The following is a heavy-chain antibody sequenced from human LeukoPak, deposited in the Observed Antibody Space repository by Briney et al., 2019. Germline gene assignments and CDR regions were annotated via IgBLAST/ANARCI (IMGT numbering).Heavy chain of an antibody. CDR2: IIPIFGTA. CDR3: ARDVNAYCGGDCYSGAFDI. CDR1: GYTFTSYD. V-gene: IGHV1-69*05. D-gene: IGHD2-21*01. Sequence: GASVKVSCKASGYTFTSYDINWVRQAPGQGLEWMGGIIPIFGTANYAQKFQGRVTITTDESTSTAYMELSSLRSEDAAVYYCARDVNAYCGGDCYSGAFDIWGQGTMVTVSS. J-gene: IGHJ3*02.